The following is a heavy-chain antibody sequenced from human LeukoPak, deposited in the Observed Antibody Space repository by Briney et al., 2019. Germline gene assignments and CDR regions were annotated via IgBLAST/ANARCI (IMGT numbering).Heavy chain of an antibody. D-gene: IGHD2-15*01. CDR3: ARGAPVVVPSDYGPGYFRL. CDR2: INPSGAST. Sequence: GASVKVSCKASGYTFTTYYMHWLRQAPGHGLEWTGIINPSGASTSYAQKFQGRVTMTRDTSTSTVYMELSSLRSEDTAVYYCARGAPVVVPSDYGPGYFRLWGQGTLVTVSS. J-gene: IGHJ1*01. V-gene: IGHV1-46*01. CDR1: GYTFTTYY.